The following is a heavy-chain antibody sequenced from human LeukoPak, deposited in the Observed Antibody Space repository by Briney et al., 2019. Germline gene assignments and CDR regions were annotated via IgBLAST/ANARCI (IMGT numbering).Heavy chain of an antibody. CDR2: ISYDGSNK. D-gene: IGHD6-19*01. CDR3: AKDFGRAVAGDPYYYYGMDV. CDR1: GFTFSSYG. Sequence: GGSLRLSCAASGFTFSSYGMHWVRQAPGKGLEWVAVISYDGSNKYYADSVKGRFTISRDNSKNTLYLQMNSLRAEDTAVDYCAKDFGRAVAGDPYYYYGMDVWGQGTTVTVSS. J-gene: IGHJ6*02. V-gene: IGHV3-30*18.